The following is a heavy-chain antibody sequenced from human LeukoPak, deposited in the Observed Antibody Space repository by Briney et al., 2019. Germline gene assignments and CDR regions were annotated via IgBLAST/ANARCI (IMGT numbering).Heavy chain of an antibody. D-gene: IGHD3-10*01. CDR1: GFTFSSYE. V-gene: IGHV3-7*01. Sequence: GGSLRLSCAASGFTFSSYEMNWVRQAPGKGLEWVANIKQDGSEKYYVDSVKGRFTISRDNAKNSLYLQMNSLRAEDTAVYYCARSMRETYYYGSGSYYNPCFDYWGQGTLVTVSS. J-gene: IGHJ4*02. CDR2: IKQDGSEK. CDR3: ARSMRETYYYGSGSYYNPCFDY.